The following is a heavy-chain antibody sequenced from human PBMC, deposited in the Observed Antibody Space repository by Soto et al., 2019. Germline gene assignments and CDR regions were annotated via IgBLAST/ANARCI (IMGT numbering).Heavy chain of an antibody. J-gene: IGHJ4*02. CDR3: AHSSDYSNYVTFDY. CDR1: GYSFTSYW. Sequence: GESLKISCKGSGYSFTSYWISWVRQMPGKGLEWMGRIDPSDSYTNYSPSFQGHVTISADKSISTAYLQWSSLKASDTATYYCAHSSDYSNYVTFDYWGQGTLVTVSS. CDR2: IDPSDSYT. D-gene: IGHD4-4*01. V-gene: IGHV5-10-1*01.